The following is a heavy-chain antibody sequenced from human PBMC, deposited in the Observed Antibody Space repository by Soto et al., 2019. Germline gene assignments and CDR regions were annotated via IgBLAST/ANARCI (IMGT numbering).Heavy chain of an antibody. D-gene: IGHD4-17*01. CDR2: IIPILGIA. V-gene: IGHV1-69*02. CDR3: ARFELGYGDYGMGAFDI. J-gene: IGHJ3*02. Sequence: QVQLVQSGAEVKKPGSSVKVSCKASGGTFSSYTISWVRQAPGQGLEWMGRIIPILGIANYAQKFQGRVTITADKSTSTAYMELSSLRSEDTAVYYCARFELGYGDYGMGAFDIWGQGTMVTVSS. CDR1: GGTFSSYT.